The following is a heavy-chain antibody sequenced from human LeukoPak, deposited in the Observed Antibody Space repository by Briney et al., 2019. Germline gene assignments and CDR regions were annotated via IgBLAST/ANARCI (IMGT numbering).Heavy chain of an antibody. CDR3: ARDSSPAVYYDFWSGYTNWFDP. CDR1: GYTFTSYG. V-gene: IGHV1-18*01. D-gene: IGHD3-3*01. CDR2: ISAYNGNT. Sequence: ASVKVSCKASGYTFTSYGISWVRQAPGQGLEWMGWISAYNGNTNYAQKLQGRVTMTTDTSTSTAYMELRSLRSDDTAVYYCARDSSPAVYYDFWSGYTNWFDPWGQGTLVTVSS. J-gene: IGHJ5*02.